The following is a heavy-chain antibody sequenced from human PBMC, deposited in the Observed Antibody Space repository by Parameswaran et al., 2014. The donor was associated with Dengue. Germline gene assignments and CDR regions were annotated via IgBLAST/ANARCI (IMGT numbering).Heavy chain of an antibody. V-gene: IGHV1-2*02. Sequence: WVRQAPGQGLEWMGWINPNSGGTNYAQKFQGRVTMTRDTSISTAYMELSRLRSDDTAVYYCARDLHIVATILKPWYYYYYGMDVWGQGTTVTVSS. D-gene: IGHD5-12*01. CDR3: ARDLHIVATILKPWYYYYYGMDV. J-gene: IGHJ6*02. CDR2: INPNSGGT.